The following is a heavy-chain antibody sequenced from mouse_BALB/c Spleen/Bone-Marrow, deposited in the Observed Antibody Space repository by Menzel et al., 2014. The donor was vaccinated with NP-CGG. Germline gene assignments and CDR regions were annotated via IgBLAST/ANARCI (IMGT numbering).Heavy chain of an antibody. CDR3: TRGGAYYRYTSFAY. CDR1: GYTFTSYY. V-gene: IGHV1S81*02. CDR2: INPSNGGT. J-gene: IGHJ3*01. D-gene: IGHD2-14*01. Sequence: QVQLKQSGAELVKPGASVKLSCKASGYTFTSYYMYWVKQRPGQGLEWIGEINPSNGGTNFNEKFKSKATLTVDKSSSTAYMQLSSLTSEDSAVYYCTRGGAYYRYTSFAYWGQGTLVTVSA.